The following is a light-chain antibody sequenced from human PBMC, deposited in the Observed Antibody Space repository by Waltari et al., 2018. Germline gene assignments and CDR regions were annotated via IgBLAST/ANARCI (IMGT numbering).Light chain of an antibody. CDR1: QSVSTN. CDR2: GAS. V-gene: IGKV3-15*01. CDR3: QQYKNWPWT. Sequence: EIVTTQSPATLSVSPGERATLSCRASQSVSTNLAWYQQKPGQAPRLLIYGASTRATGIPARFSGSGSGTEFTLTISSLQSEDFALYYCQQYKNWPWTFGQGTKVEIK. J-gene: IGKJ1*01.